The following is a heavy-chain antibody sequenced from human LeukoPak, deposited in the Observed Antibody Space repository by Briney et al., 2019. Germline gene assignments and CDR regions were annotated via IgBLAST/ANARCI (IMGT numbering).Heavy chain of an antibody. D-gene: IGHD2-2*02. V-gene: IGHV1-8*01. CDR1: GYTFTSYD. CDR2: MNPNSGNT. CDR3: ARGRYCSSTSCYTFRGRGYYYYMDV. J-gene: IGHJ6*03. Sequence: ASVKISCKASGYTFTSYDINWVRQATGQGLEWMGWMNPNSGNTGYAQKFQGRVTMTRNTSISTAYMELSSLRSEDMAVYYCARGRYCSSTSCYTFRGRGYYYYMDVWGKGTTVTVSS.